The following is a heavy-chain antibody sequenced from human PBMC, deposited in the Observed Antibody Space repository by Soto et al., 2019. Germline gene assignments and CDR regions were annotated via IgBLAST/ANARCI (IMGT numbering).Heavy chain of an antibody. V-gene: IGHV1-18*04. CDR1: GYTFTGYY. Sequence: ASVKVSCKASGYTFTGYYMHWVRQAPGQGLEWMGWITPYNGKTHYAQKFQDRVTMTTDTAATTAYMGLRSLTSDDSAMYFCARDTSHYFDHWGQGILVTVSS. J-gene: IGHJ4*02. CDR2: ITPYNGKT. CDR3: ARDTSHYFDH. D-gene: IGHD2-2*01.